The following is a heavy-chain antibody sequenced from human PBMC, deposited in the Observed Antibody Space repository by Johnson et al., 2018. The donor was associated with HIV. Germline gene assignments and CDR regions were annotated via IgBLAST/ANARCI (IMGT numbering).Heavy chain of an antibody. D-gene: IGHD3-22*01. CDR2: ISYDGSNK. J-gene: IGHJ3*02. Sequence: QVQLVQSGGGVVQPGRSLRLSCAASGFTFITYAMNWVRQAPGKGLQWVAVISYDGSNKFYADSVKGRFTISRDNSKNTLHLQMNSLRAEDTAVYYCARGLPNYYAINGYTPVDAFDIWGQGTVVTFSS. CDR3: ARGLPNYYAINGYTPVDAFDI. CDR1: GFTFITYA. V-gene: IGHV3-30-3*01.